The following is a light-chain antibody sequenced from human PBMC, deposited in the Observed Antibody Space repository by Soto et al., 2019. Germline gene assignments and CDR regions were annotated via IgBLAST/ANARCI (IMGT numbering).Light chain of an antibody. CDR3: QQFNSYPIT. CDR2: GAS. Sequence: ETMITQSRSTLSVSPGERATLTCRASQRVSNDFAWYQQKPGQAPRLLIYGASTRATGVPARFSGSGSGTEFTLTISRLEPEDFATYYCQQFNSYPITFGQGTRLEIK. CDR1: QRVSND. J-gene: IGKJ5*01. V-gene: IGKV3-15*01.